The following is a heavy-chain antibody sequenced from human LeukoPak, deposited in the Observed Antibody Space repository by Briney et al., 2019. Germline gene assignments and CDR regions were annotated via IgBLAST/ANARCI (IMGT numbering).Heavy chain of an antibody. CDR1: GFTFNSYA. CDR2: ITASAAST. D-gene: IGHD3-10*01. CDR3: VKDMTRPKAGSLDC. J-gene: IGHJ4*02. Sequence: GGSLRLSCAASGFTFNSYAMSWVRQAPGKGLEWVSAITASAASTYYADSVKGRFTISRDNSKNTLYLQMNSLRAEDTALYYCVKDMTRPKAGSLDCWGQGTLVTVSS. V-gene: IGHV3-23*01.